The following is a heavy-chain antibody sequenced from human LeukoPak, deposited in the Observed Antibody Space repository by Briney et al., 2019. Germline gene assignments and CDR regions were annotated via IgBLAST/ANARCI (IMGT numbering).Heavy chain of an antibody. Sequence: ASVKVSCKVSGYTLTELSMHWVRQAPGKGLEWMGGFDPEDGETIYAQKFQGRVTITADESTSTAYMELSSLRSEDTAVYYCAREEVGPRYSGYDLDIWGQGTMVTVSS. CDR1: GYTLTELS. V-gene: IGHV1-24*01. D-gene: IGHD5-12*01. CDR2: FDPEDGET. CDR3: AREEVGPRYSGYDLDI. J-gene: IGHJ3*02.